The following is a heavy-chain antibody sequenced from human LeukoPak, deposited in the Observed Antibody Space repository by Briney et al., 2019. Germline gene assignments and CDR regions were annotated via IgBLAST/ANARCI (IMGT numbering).Heavy chain of an antibody. CDR3: ARERLATRRAFDI. J-gene: IGHJ3*02. D-gene: IGHD5-12*01. Sequence: GGSLRLSCAASGFTFGSYEMTWVRQAPGKGLEWVSVIYSGGDTYYADSVRGRFTISRHISKNTLYLQMSSLRPDDTAVYYCARERLATRRAFDIWGQGTMVTVSS. CDR1: GFTFGSYE. CDR2: IYSGGDT. V-gene: IGHV3-53*04.